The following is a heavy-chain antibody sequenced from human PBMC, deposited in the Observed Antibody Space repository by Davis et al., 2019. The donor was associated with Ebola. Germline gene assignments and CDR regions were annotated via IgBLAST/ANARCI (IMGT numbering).Heavy chain of an antibody. D-gene: IGHD5-24*01. CDR2: MHYNGEK. CDR1: SGSINGYY. J-gene: IGHJ4*02. CDR3: ARERKGDGYAGCDY. Sequence: PGGSLRLSCTVSSGSINGYYWNWIRQSPGKGLEWIAYMHYNGEKNYNPSLRSRLSTSVDTSKNQFSLRLSSVTAADTAVYYCARERKGDGYAGCDYWGQGTLVTVSS. V-gene: IGHV4-59*01.